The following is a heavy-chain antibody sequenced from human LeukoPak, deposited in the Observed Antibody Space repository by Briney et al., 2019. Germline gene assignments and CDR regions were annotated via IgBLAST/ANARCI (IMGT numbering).Heavy chain of an antibody. CDR3: ARDGDENYFDY. J-gene: IGHJ4*02. D-gene: IGHD7-27*01. CDR2: ISSSSSTI. Sequence: GGSLRLSCAASGFTFSSYSMNWVRQAPGKGLEWVSYISSSSSTIYYADSVKGRFTISRDNAKNTLYLQMNSLRAEDTAVYYCARDGDENYFDYWGQGTLVTVSS. V-gene: IGHV3-48*04. CDR1: GFTFSSYS.